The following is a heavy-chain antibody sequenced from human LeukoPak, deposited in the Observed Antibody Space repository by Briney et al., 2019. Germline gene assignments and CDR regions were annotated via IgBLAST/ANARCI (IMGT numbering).Heavy chain of an antibody. CDR3: ACEGGPYRTLDY. CDR1: GGSISNTNW. CDR2: VNLQGST. Sequence: SETLSLTCGVSGGSISNTNWWTGVRQPPGKGLEWIGEVNLQGSTNYNPSLKSRVAISVDKSENHISLKLTSVTAADTAVYYCACEGGPYRTLDYSGQGTLVTVAS. V-gene: IGHV4-4*02. J-gene: IGHJ4*02.